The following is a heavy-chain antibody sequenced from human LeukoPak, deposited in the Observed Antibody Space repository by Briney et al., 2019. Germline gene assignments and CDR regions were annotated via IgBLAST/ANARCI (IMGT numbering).Heavy chain of an antibody. J-gene: IGHJ4*02. CDR2: INAGNGNT. D-gene: IGHD5-24*01. Sequence: ASVKVSCKASGYTFTSYAMHWVRQAPGQRLEWMGWINAGNGNTKYSQKFQGRVTITRDTSASTAYMELSSLRSEDTAVYYCARDPSRVGRNFDYWGQGTLVTVSS. CDR3: ARDPSRVGRNFDY. CDR1: GYTFTSYA. V-gene: IGHV1-3*01.